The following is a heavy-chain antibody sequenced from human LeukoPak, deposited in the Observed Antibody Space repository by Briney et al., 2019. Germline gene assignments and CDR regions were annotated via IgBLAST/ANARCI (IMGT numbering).Heavy chain of an antibody. CDR1: GFTFSSYW. CDR2: INSDGSST. Sequence: PGGSLRLSCAASGFTFSSYWMHWVRQAPGKGLVGVSRINSDGSSTSYADSVKGRFTISRDNAKNTLYLQMNSLRAEDTAVYYCARPVGSMARMDVWGKGTTVTVSS. V-gene: IGHV3-74*01. D-gene: IGHD5-24*01. CDR3: ARPVGSMARMDV. J-gene: IGHJ6*03.